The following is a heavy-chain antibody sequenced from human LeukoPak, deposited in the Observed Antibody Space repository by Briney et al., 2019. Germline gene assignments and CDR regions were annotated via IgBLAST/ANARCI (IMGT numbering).Heavy chain of an antibody. CDR1: GFTFSSYS. V-gene: IGHV3-21*01. CDR2: ISSSSSYI. Sequence: KAGGSLRLSCVASGFTFSSYSMNWVRQAPGKGLEWVSSISSSSSYIYYADSVKGRFTISRDNAKNSLYLQMNSLRAEDTAVYYCARDRGVTIFGVVINAYDVWGQGTTVTVSS. CDR3: ARDRGVTIFGVVINAYDV. J-gene: IGHJ6*02. D-gene: IGHD3-3*01.